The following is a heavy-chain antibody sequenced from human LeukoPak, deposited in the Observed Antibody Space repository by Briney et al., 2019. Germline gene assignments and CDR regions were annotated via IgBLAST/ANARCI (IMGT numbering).Heavy chain of an antibody. CDR3: VKDLEWAPRKDCFGP. J-gene: IGHJ5*02. Sequence: GASVKVSCKASGYTFISFGISWVRQAPGQGLEWLGWIGTDDGETRTNYGRDLQGRFSMTRDTSASTAYMELGSLRSDDTAVYYCVKDLEWAPRKDCFGPWGQGTQVTVSS. CDR2: IGTDDGETRT. V-gene: IGHV1-18*01. CDR1: GYTFISFG. D-gene: IGHD3-3*01.